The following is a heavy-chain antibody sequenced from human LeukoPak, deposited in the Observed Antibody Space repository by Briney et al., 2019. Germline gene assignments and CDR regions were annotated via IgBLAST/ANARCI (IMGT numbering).Heavy chain of an antibody. Sequence: GGSLRLSCAASGFTFSSYAMHWVRQAPGKGLEWVAVISYDGSNKYYADSVKGRFTISRDNSKNTLYLQMNSLRAEDTAVYYCASGVVPAATLYYFDYWGQGTLVTVSS. CDR1: GFTFSSYA. V-gene: IGHV3-30-3*01. CDR3: ASGVVPAATLYYFDY. J-gene: IGHJ4*02. D-gene: IGHD2-2*01. CDR2: ISYDGSNK.